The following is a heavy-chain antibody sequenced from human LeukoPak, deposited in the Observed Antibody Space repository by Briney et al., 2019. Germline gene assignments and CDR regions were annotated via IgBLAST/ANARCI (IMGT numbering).Heavy chain of an antibody. Sequence: ASVKVSCKASGYTFTSYDINWVRQATGQGLEWMGWMNPNSGNTGYAQKFQGRVTMTRNTSISTAYMELSSLRSEDTAVYYCARAPYSSGWYPPYYGMDVWGQGTTVTVSS. CDR2: MNPNSGNT. V-gene: IGHV1-8*01. CDR3: ARAPYSSGWYPPYYGMDV. J-gene: IGHJ6*02. CDR1: GYTFTSYD. D-gene: IGHD6-19*01.